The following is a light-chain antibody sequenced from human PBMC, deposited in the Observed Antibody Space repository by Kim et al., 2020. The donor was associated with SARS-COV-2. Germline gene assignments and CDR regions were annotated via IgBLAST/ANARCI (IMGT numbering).Light chain of an antibody. CDR1: NIGSKS. Sequence: APGKSARITCGRNNIGSKSVHWYQQKPGQAPVLVIYYDSDRPSGIPERFSGSNSGNTATLTISRVEAGDEADYYCLVWDGTSDHYVFGTGTKVTVL. V-gene: IGLV3-21*04. CDR2: YDS. CDR3: LVWDGTSDHYV. J-gene: IGLJ1*01.